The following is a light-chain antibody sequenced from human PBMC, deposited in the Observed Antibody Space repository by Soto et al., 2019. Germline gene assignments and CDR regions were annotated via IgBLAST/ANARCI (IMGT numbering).Light chain of an antibody. CDR3: SSYTSSSLRV. CDR2: EVS. V-gene: IGLV2-14*01. Sequence: QSVLTQPASVSGSPGQSITISCTGTSSDVGGYNYVSWYQQHPGKAPKLMIHEVSNRPSGASNRFSGSKSGNTASLTISGLQAEDEADYYCSSYTSSSLRVFGTGTKVTGL. J-gene: IGLJ1*01. CDR1: SSDVGGYNY.